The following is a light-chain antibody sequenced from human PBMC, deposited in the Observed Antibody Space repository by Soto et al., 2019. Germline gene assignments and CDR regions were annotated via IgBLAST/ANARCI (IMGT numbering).Light chain of an antibody. V-gene: IGKV1-5*01. CDR1: QSISTW. J-gene: IGKJ2*01. CDR3: QHRSNWPPFYT. CDR2: DAS. Sequence: DIQMTQSPSTLSASVGDGVTITCRASQSISTWLAWYQQKPGKAPKLLIYDASTLESGVPSRFSGSGSGTEFTLTISSLQPDDFATYYCQHRSNWPPFYTFGQGTKLEIK.